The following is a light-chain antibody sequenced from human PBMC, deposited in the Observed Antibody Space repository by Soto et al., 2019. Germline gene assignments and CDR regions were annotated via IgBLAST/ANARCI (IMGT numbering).Light chain of an antibody. J-gene: IGKJ5*01. CDR3: QQYGSLPIT. V-gene: IGKV1-33*01. CDR1: QDIGDS. Sequence: DIQMTQSPSSLSASVGARVTISCQASQDIGDSLNWYQQKEGRTPKLLIYDSLHLEPGVPSRFSGSRSGTRFSLTISSMQPEDVATYFYQQYGSLPITFGQGTQL. CDR2: DSL.